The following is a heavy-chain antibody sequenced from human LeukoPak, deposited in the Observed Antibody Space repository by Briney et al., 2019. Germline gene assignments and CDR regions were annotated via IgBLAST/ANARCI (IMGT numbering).Heavy chain of an antibody. Sequence: SETLSLTCTVSGGSIGLYYWAWIRQPPGKGLEWIGYIFHTGSTNYNPSFKSRLTISVDTSKNQFSLKLSSVTAADTAVYYCARRRYCSGGSCFWGMDVWGQGTTVTVSS. D-gene: IGHD2-15*01. V-gene: IGHV4-59*08. J-gene: IGHJ6*02. CDR1: GGSIGLYY. CDR2: IFHTGST. CDR3: ARRRYCSGGSCFWGMDV.